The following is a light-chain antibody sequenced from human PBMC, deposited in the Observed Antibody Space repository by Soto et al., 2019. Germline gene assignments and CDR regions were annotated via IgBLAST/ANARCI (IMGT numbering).Light chain of an antibody. CDR3: SLSDRGAML. J-gene: IGLJ2*01. V-gene: IGLV7-46*01. Sequence: QTVVTQEPSMTVSPGGTVTLTCGSSTGPVTSGHFPYWFYQRPGQAPRTLIYDVTNRHSSTPARFSGSLLGGKAALTLSGAQPEDEGEFHCSLSDRGAMLFGGGTKLTVL. CDR2: DVT. CDR1: TGPVTSGHF.